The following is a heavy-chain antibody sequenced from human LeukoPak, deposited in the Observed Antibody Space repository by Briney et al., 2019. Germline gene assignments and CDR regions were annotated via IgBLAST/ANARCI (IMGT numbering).Heavy chain of an antibody. CDR1: GYTFTGHY. Sequence: ASVKVSCKASGYTFTGHYMHWVRQAPGQGLEWMGWINPNSGGTNYAQKFQGRVTITRDTSISTAYMELSRLRSDDTAVYYCARDGLERDGYNYAFYYFDYWGQGTLVTVSS. CDR3: ARDGLERDGYNYAFYYFDY. J-gene: IGHJ4*02. D-gene: IGHD5-24*01. V-gene: IGHV1-2*02. CDR2: INPNSGGT.